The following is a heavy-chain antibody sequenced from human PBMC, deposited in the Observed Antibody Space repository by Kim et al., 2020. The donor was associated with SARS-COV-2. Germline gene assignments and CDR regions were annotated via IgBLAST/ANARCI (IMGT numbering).Heavy chain of an antibody. CDR3: ARELQGGYYYDSSGYSL. D-gene: IGHD3-22*01. J-gene: IGHJ4*02. V-gene: IGHV3-66*01. CDR2: IYSGGST. Sequence: GGSLRLSCAASGFTVSSNYMSWVRQAPGKGLEWVSVIYSGGSTYYADSVKGRFTISRDNSKNTLYLQMNSLRAEDTAVYYCARELQGGYYYDSSGYSLWGQGTLVTVSS. CDR1: GFTVSSNY.